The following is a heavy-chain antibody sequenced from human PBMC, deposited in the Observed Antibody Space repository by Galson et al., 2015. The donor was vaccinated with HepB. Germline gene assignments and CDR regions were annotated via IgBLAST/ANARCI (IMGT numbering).Heavy chain of an antibody. D-gene: IGHD3-22*01. CDR1: GFTFSSYA. CDR3: ANGGHYDSSGYYTN. Sequence: SLRLSCAASGFTFSSYAMSWVRQAPGKGLEWVSAISGSGGSTYYADSVKGRFTISRDNSKSTLYLQMDSLRAEDTAVYYCANGGHYDSSGYYTNWGQGTLVTVSS. CDR2: ISGSGGST. J-gene: IGHJ4*02. V-gene: IGHV3-23*01.